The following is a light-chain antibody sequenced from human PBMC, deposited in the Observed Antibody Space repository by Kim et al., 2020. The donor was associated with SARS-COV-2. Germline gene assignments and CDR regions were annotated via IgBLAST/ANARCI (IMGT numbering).Light chain of an antibody. Sequence: DIQMTQSPSSLSASVRDRVTITCRASQDISRYLNWYQQKPGKAPKLLIYTASSLQSGVPSRFTGSGSETDFTLTISSLQPEDFATYYCQRTHIASRTFGQGTKVDIK. V-gene: IGKV1-39*01. J-gene: IGKJ1*01. CDR1: QDISRY. CDR2: TAS. CDR3: QRTHIASRT.